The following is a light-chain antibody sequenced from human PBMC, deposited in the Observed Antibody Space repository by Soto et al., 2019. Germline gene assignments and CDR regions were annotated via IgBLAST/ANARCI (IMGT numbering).Light chain of an antibody. CDR2: GAS. Sequence: EIVLTQSPGTLSLSPGERATLSCRARQSVRSTYLAWYQQKPGQAPRLLIYGASSRATGIPDRFSGSGSGTDFTLTISRLEPEDFAVYYCQQYANSPLTFGGGTKVEIK. CDR3: QQYANSPLT. V-gene: IGKV3-20*01. CDR1: QSVRSTY. J-gene: IGKJ4*01.